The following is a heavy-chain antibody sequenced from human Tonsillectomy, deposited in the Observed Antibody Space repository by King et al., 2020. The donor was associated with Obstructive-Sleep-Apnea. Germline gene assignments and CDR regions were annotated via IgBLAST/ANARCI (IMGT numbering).Heavy chain of an antibody. CDR3: ARRKFYYDSSGPPGDY. D-gene: IGHD3-22*01. CDR2: IYYSGST. Sequence: QLQESGPGLVKPSETLSLTCTVSGGSISSFYWNWIRQPPGKGLEWIGYIYYSGSTNYNPSLKSLVTLSVDTSKNQFSLKLTSVTAADTAVYYCARRKFYYDSSGPPGDYWGQGTLVTVSS. J-gene: IGHJ4*02. V-gene: IGHV4-59*01. CDR1: GGSISSFY.